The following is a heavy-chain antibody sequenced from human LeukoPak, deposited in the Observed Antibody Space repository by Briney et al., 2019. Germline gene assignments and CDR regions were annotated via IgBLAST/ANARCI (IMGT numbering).Heavy chain of an antibody. CDR3: AASGYCSSTSCIESYYYYYYMDV. CDR1: GYTFTSYG. CDR2: ISAYNGNT. D-gene: IGHD2-2*01. V-gene: IGHV1-18*01. Sequence: ASVKVSCKASGYTFTSYGISWVRQAPGQGLEWMGWISAYNGNTNYAQKFQGRVTITADKSTSTAYMELSSLRSEDTAVYYCAASGYCSSTSCIESYYYYYYMDVWGKGTTVTVSS. J-gene: IGHJ6*03.